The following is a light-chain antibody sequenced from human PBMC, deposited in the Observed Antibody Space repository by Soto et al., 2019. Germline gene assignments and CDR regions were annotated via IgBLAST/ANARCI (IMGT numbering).Light chain of an antibody. CDR2: KAS. Sequence: DIQMTQSPSTLSASVGDRVTITCRASQSIRSWLAWYQQIPGKAPKLLIYKASSLQSGVPSRFSGSGSETEFTLTITGLQPDDFATYYCHQYSRFPRTFGQGTKVENK. CDR1: QSIRSW. V-gene: IGKV1-5*03. CDR3: HQYSRFPRT. J-gene: IGKJ1*01.